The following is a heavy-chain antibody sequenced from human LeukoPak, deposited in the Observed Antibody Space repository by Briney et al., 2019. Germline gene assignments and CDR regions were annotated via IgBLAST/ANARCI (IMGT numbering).Heavy chain of an antibody. Sequence: SETLSLTCTVSGGSISSSSYYWGWIRQPPGKGLEWIGSIYYSGSTYYNPSLKSRVTISVDTSKNQFSLKLSSVTAADTAVYYCARENYSRVAGGLDYWGQGTLVTVSS. V-gene: IGHV4-39*07. D-gene: IGHD6-19*01. CDR2: IYYSGST. CDR1: GGSISSSSYY. J-gene: IGHJ4*02. CDR3: ARENYSRVAGGLDY.